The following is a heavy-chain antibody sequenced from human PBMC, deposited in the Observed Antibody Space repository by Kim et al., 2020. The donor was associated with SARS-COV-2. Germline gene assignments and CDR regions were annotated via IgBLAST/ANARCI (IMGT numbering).Heavy chain of an antibody. Sequence: GGSLRLSCAASGFTFSDYYMSWIRQAPGKGLEWVSYISSSSSYTNYADSVKGRFTISRDNAKNSLYLQMNSLRAEDTAVYYCASAVLLWFGELSDDAFDIWGPGTTVTVSS. J-gene: IGHJ3*02. CDR1: GFTFSDYY. V-gene: IGHV3-11*06. D-gene: IGHD3-10*01. CDR3: ASAVLLWFGELSDDAFDI. CDR2: ISSSSSYT.